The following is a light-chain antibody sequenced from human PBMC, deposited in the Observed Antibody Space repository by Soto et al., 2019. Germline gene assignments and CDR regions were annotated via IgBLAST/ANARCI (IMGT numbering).Light chain of an antibody. CDR3: QHYGGSLLT. J-gene: IGKJ4*01. Sequence: EVVLTQSPGTLSLSPGASATLSCRASQGTSPNSLAWYQKKHGQAPRLLIYGAFRRATGIPARFSGSGSGTDFTLNISSLEPEDCAVYYCQHYGGSLLTFGGGTRVEIK. V-gene: IGKV3-20*01. CDR1: QGTSPNS. CDR2: GAF.